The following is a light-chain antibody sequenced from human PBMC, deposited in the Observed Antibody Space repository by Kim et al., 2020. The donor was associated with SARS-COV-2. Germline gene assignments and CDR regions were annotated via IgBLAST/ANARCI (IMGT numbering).Light chain of an antibody. V-gene: IGKV1-17*03. CDR3: LQHNNYPLT. J-gene: IGKJ4*01. CDR2: GAS. CDR1: QAISNY. Sequence: DIQMTQSPSSMSASVGDRVTITCRASQAISNYLAWYQWSPGKAPKRLIYGASSLQSGVPSRFSGSGSGTEFTLTISNLQPEDFATYYCLQHNNYPLTFGGGTKVDIK.